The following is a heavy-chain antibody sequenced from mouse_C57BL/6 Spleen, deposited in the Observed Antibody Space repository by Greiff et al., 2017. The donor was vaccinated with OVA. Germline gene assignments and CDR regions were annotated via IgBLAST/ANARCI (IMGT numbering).Heavy chain of an antibody. D-gene: IGHD3-2*02. V-gene: IGHV3-6*01. J-gene: IGHJ2*01. CDR3: ARLKTAQASYYFDY. CDR1: GYSITSGYY. Sequence: ESGPGLVKPSQSLSLTCSVTGYSITSGYYWNWIRQFPGNKLEWMGYISYDGSNNYNPSLKNRISITRDTSKNQFFLKLNSVTTEDTATYYCARLKTAQASYYFDYWGQGTTLTVSS. CDR2: ISYDGSN.